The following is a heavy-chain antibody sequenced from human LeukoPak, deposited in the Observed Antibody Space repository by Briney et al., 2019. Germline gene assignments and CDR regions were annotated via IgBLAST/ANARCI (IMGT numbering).Heavy chain of an antibody. CDR2: IWYDGSNK. CDR3: ARAPPTDWYFDL. V-gene: IGHV3-33*01. Sequence: PGRSLRLSCAASGFTFSSYGMHWVRQAPGKGLEWVAVIWYDGSNKYYADSVKGRFTISRDDSKNTLYLQVNSLRVEDTAVYYCARAPPTDWYFDLWGGGTLVTVSS. J-gene: IGHJ2*01. CDR1: GFTFSSYG. D-gene: IGHD4-17*01.